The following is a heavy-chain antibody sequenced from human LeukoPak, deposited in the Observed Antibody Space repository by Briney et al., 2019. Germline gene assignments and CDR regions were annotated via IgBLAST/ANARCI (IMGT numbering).Heavy chain of an antibody. CDR3: ARHRAAISSEFDY. D-gene: IGHD2-2*02. CDR2: IYDSGTT. Sequence: SETLSLTCGVSGVSISSLTWIRQSPGKGLEWIGYIYDSGTTNYNPALKSRLTMSVDRSRNQFSLKLSSVTAADTAVYYCARHRAAISSEFDYWGQGTLVTVSS. CDR1: GVSISS. J-gene: IGHJ4*02. V-gene: IGHV4-59*08.